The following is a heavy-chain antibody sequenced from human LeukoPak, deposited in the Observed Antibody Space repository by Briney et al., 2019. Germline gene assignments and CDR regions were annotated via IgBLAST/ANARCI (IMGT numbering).Heavy chain of an antibody. D-gene: IGHD3-22*01. Sequence: PGGSLRLSCAASGFTFSSYAMSWVRQAPGKGLEWVSAISGSGGSTYYADSVKGRFTISRDNSKNTLYLQMNSLRAEDTAVYYCAKSLVGNYYDSSGYYYSLDYWGQGTLVTVPS. CDR1: GFTFSSYA. J-gene: IGHJ4*02. V-gene: IGHV3-23*01. CDR3: AKSLVGNYYDSSGYYYSLDY. CDR2: ISGSGGST.